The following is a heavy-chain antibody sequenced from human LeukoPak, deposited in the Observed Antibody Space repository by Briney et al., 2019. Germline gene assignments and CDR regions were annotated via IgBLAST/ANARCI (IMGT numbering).Heavy chain of an antibody. Sequence: SETLSLTCTVSGVSISSYYWSWIRQPPGKGLEWIGYTYYSGSTYYNPSLKSRVIILVDTSKNQFSLKLSSVTAADTAVYYCARQYYDFWSDPNWFDPWGQGALVTVSS. CDR1: GVSISSYY. D-gene: IGHD3-3*01. CDR3: ARQYYDFWSDPNWFDP. J-gene: IGHJ5*02. CDR2: TYYSGST. V-gene: IGHV4-59*04.